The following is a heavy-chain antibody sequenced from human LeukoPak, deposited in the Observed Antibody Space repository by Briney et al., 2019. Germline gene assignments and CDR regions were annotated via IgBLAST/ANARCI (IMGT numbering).Heavy chain of an antibody. CDR1: GFNFSSYS. Sequence: GGSLRLSCAASGFNFSSYSMNWVRQAPGKGLEWVSSISSSSSYIYYADSVKGRFTISRDNAKNSLYLQMNSLRAEDTAVYYCATDDFWSGYSDYWGQGTLVTVSS. V-gene: IGHV3-21*01. J-gene: IGHJ4*02. D-gene: IGHD3-3*01. CDR2: ISSSSSYI. CDR3: ATDDFWSGYSDY.